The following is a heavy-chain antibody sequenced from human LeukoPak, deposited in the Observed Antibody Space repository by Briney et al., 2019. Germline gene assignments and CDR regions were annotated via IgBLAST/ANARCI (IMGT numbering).Heavy chain of an antibody. Sequence: GGSLRLSCAASGSTVSSNYMSWVRQAPGKGLEWVSVIYSGGSTYYADSVKGRFTISRDNSKNTLYLQMNSLRVEDTAVYYCAVQDPSGYYGDYGYWGQGTLVTVSS. CDR3: AVQDPSGYYGDYGY. J-gene: IGHJ4*02. CDR2: IYSGGST. V-gene: IGHV3-53*01. D-gene: IGHD4-17*01. CDR1: GSTVSSNY.